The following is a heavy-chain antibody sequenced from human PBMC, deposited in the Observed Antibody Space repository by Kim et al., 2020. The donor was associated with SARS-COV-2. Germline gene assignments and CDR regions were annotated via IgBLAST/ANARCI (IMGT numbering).Heavy chain of an antibody. D-gene: IGHD3-3*01. V-gene: IGHV4-59*01. Sequence: SLKSRVTISVDTSKNQFSLKLSSVTTADTAVYYCARLRFLEWLLYPHFDYWGQGTLVTVSS. CDR3: ARLRFLEWLLYPHFDY. J-gene: IGHJ4*02.